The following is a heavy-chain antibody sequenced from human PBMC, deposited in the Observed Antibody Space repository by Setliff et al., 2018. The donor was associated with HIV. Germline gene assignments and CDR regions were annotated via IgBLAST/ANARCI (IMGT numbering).Heavy chain of an antibody. CDR1: GYIFSNVG. CDR2: ISGYNRHT. V-gene: IGHV1-18*01. D-gene: IGHD1-1*01. J-gene: IGHJ5*02. CDR3: VRDAGTGGPGKWVDP. Sequence: ASVKVSCKSSGYIFSNVGITWVRQAPGQGLEWMAYISGYNRHTNYAQKFQGRVTLTTDISTTTAYMELRGLRSDDTAIYYCVRDAGTGGPGKWVDPWGQGTLVTVSS.